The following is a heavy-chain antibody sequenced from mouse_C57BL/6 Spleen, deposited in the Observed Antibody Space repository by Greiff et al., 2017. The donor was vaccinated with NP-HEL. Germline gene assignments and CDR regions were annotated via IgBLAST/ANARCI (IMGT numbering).Heavy chain of an antibody. CDR2: IDPETGGT. V-gene: IGHV1-15*01. Sequence: VQRVESGAELVRPGASVTLSCKASGYTFTDYEMHWVKQTPVHGLEWIGAIDPETGGTAYNQKFKGKAILTADKSSSTAYMELRSLTSEDSAVYYCTRDSNYVGVWFAYWGQGTLVTVSA. CDR3: TRDSNYVGVWFAY. J-gene: IGHJ3*01. CDR1: GYTFTDYE. D-gene: IGHD2-5*01.